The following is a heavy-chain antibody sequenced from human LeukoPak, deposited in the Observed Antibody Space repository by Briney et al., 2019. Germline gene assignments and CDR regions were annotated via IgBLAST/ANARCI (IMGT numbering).Heavy chain of an antibody. CDR2: IFYSGST. J-gene: IGHJ4*02. Sequence: TLSLTCTVSGGSISSGGYYWSWIRQHPGKGLEWIGYIFYSGSTYYNPSLKSRVTISVDTSKNQFSLKVRSVTAADTAVYYCATSGSAVTPDFDYWGQGTLVTVSS. D-gene: IGHD4-17*01. CDR3: ATSGSAVTPDFDY. CDR1: GGSISSGGYY. V-gene: IGHV4-30-4*08.